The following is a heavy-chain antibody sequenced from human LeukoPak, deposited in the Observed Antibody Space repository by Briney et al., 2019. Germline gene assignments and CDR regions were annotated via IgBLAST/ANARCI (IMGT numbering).Heavy chain of an antibody. J-gene: IGHJ3*02. CDR1: GGSFSGYY. CDR3: AREGGKMDYYDSSGDDI. CDR2: INHSGST. V-gene: IGHV4-34*01. D-gene: IGHD3-22*01. Sequence: SETLSLTCAVYGGSFSGYYWSWIRQPPGKGLEWIGEINHSGSTNYNPSLKSRVTISVDTSKNQFSLKLSSVTAADTAVYYCAREGGKMDYYDSSGDDIWGQGTMVTVSS.